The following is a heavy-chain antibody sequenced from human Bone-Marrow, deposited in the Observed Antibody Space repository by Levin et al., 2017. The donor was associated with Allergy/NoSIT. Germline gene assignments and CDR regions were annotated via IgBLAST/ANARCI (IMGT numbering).Heavy chain of an antibody. V-gene: IGHV3-74*01. Sequence: PGGSLRLSCAASGFTFSSYWMHWVRQAPGKGLVWVSRIKSDVSSISYADSVKGRFTISRDNAKNTLYLQMNSLRAEDTAVYYCARDEGPLGAFDMWGQGTMVTVSS. CDR2: IKSDVSSI. J-gene: IGHJ3*02. CDR3: ARDEGPLGAFDM. CDR1: GFTFSSYW.